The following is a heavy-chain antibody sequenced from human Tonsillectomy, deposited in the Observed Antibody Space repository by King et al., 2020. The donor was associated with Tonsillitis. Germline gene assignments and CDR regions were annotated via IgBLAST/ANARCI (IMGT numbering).Heavy chain of an antibody. J-gene: IGHJ5*02. CDR1: GGSISSYY. D-gene: IGHD2-2*01. V-gene: IGHV4-59*01. CDR2: IYYSGST. CDR3: ARDLHSSRVNWFDP. Sequence: MQLQESGPGLVKPSETLSLTCTVSGGSISSYYWSWIRQPPGKGLEWIGYIYYSGSTNYNPSLKSRVTISVDTSKNQFSLKLSSVTAADTAVYYCARDLHSSRVNWFDPWGQGTLVTVSS.